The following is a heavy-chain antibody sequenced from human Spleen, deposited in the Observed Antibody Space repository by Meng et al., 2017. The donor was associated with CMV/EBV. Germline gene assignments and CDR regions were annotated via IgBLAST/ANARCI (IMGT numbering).Heavy chain of an antibody. V-gene: IGHV3-43D*03. CDR3: VKGDNANLALDH. CDR1: GFTFDDYA. J-gene: IGHJ4*02. D-gene: IGHD1-14*01. CDR2: ISWDGGIT. Sequence: GGSLRLSCEASGFTFDDYAMHWVRQAPGKGLEWVSLISWDGGITYYADSVQGRFSISRDNSENSVYLQMNSVRREDTALYYCVKGDNANLALDHWGQGTLVTVSS.